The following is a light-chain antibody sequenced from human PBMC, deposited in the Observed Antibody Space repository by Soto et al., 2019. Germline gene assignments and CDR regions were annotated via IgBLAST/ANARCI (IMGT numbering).Light chain of an antibody. CDR2: AAS. Sequence: IQLTQSPSSLSASVGDRVTITCRASQDIRSALGWYQQKPGKVPKLLIYAASTLQSGVPSRFSGSRSGTDFTLTISSLKPEDFATYYCQQYNTYSTVGQGTRLEIK. CDR3: QQYNTYST. V-gene: IGKV1-6*01. CDR1: QDIRSA. J-gene: IGKJ5*01.